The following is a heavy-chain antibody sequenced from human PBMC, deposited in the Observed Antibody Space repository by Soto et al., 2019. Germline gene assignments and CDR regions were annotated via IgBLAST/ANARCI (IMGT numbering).Heavy chain of an antibody. Sequence: SLRLSRAAAGFTFSDYYMSWVRQAPGKGLEWVSYISSSGSTIYYADSVKGRFTISRDNAKNSLYLQMNSLRAEDTAVYYCARVNRYYDILTGYYVFDYWGQGTLVTVSS. CDR2: ISSSGSTI. CDR1: GFTFSDYY. D-gene: IGHD3-9*01. V-gene: IGHV3-11*01. J-gene: IGHJ4*02. CDR3: ARVNRYYDILTGYYVFDY.